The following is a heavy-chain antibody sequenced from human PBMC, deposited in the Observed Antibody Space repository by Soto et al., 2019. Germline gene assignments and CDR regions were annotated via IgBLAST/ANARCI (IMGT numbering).Heavy chain of an antibody. Sequence: ASVKFSCKASGYTFTGYYMHWVRQAPGQGLEWMGWINPNSGGTYYADSVKGRFTISRDNSKNTLFLQMNSLRAEDTALYFCAKDGTTTGIHYYAMDVWGQGTTVTAP. CDR1: GYTFTGYY. J-gene: IGHJ6*02. V-gene: IGHV1-2*02. CDR2: INPNSGGT. D-gene: IGHD1-1*01. CDR3: AKDGTTTGIHYYAMDV.